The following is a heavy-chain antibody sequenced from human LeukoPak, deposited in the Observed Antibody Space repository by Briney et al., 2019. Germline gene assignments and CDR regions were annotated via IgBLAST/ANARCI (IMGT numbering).Heavy chain of an antibody. D-gene: IGHD2-15*01. CDR3: ARDHDSLGY. V-gene: IGHV3-11*01. J-gene: IGHJ4*02. CDR2: ISDSGSTI. CDR1: GFMFSDHY. Sequence: GGSLRLSCAASGFMFSDHYMSWIRQAPGKGLEWISYISDSGSTIYYADSVKGRFTISRDNAKESLFLQMNRLRADDTAVYYCARDHDSLGYWGQGTLVTVSS.